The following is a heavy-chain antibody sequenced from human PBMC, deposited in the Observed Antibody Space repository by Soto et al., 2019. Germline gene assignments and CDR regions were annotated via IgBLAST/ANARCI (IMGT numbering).Heavy chain of an antibody. CDR2: ISSNGGST. J-gene: IGHJ6*02. CDR1: GFTFSRYV. V-gene: IGHV3-64*01. CDR3: ARGVVVVTATYGMDV. D-gene: IGHD2-21*02. Sequence: EVQLVESGGGLVQPGGSLRLSCAASGFTFSRYVMHWVRQAPGKGLEYVSAISSNGGSTYYANSVKDRFTISRDNSKNTLYLQMGSLRAEEMAVYFCARGVVVVTATYGMDVWGQGTTVTVSS.